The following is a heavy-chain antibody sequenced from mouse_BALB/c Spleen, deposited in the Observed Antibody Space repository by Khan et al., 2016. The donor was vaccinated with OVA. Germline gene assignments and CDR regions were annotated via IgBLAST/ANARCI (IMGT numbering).Heavy chain of an antibody. D-gene: IGHD2-10*01. CDR1: GFSLTNYG. Sequence: QVQLKESGPGLVAPSQSLSITCTISGFSLTNYGVHWVRQPPGKGLEWLVVIWSDGSTTYNSALKSRLTISKDNSESQVFLKMNSLKTDDTAMYFCARQPYYHYNIMDYWGQGTSVTVSS. V-gene: IGHV2-6-1*01. CDR2: IWSDGST. CDR3: ARQPYYHYNIMDY. J-gene: IGHJ4*01.